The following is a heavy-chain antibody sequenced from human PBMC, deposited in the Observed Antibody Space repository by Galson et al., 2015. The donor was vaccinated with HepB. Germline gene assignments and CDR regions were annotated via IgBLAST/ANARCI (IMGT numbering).Heavy chain of an antibody. J-gene: IGHJ3*02. CDR3: ASPGSVVVIADAFDI. Sequence: SLRLSCAASGFTFSDYCMSWIRQAPGKGLEWVSYISSSGSTIYYADSVKGRSTISRDNAKNSLYLQMNSLRAEDTAVYYCASPGSVVVIADAFDIWGQGTMVTVSS. CDR1: GFTFSDYC. CDR2: ISSSGSTI. D-gene: IGHD2-21*01. V-gene: IGHV3-11*01.